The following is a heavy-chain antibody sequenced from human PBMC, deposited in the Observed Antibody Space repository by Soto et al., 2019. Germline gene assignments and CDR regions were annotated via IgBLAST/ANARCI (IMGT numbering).Heavy chain of an antibody. V-gene: IGHV4-59*01. CDR1: GGSIGSYD. CDR3: ARGSSGYSTYWYY. D-gene: IGHD1-26*01. J-gene: IGHJ4*02. Sequence: SETLSLTCTVSGGSIGSYDWNWIRQPPGKGLEWIGYIYYSGSTKYNPSLKSRVTISVDMSKNQFSLKLSPVTAADTAVYYCARGSSGYSTYWYYWGQGTLVTVSS. CDR2: IYYSGST.